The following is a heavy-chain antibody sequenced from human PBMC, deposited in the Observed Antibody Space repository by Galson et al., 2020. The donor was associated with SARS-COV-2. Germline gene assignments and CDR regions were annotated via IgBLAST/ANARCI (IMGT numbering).Heavy chain of an antibody. CDR1: GGSFSGYY. Sequence: SETLSLTCAVYGGSFSGYYWSWIRQPPGKGLEWIGEINHSGSTNYNPSLKSRVTISVDTSKNQFSLKLSSVTAADTAVYYCARGGPIVVVPAANHDAFDIWGQGTMVTVSS. J-gene: IGHJ3*02. CDR2: INHSGST. D-gene: IGHD2-2*01. CDR3: ARGGPIVVVPAANHDAFDI. V-gene: IGHV4-34*01.